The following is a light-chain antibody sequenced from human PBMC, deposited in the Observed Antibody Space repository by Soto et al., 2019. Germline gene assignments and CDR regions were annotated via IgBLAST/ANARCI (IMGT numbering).Light chain of an antibody. CDR2: DNN. Sequence: QSVLTQPPSVSAAPGQKVTISFSGSSSNIGNNYVYWYQQLPGTAPKLLIYDNNKRPSGIPDRFSGSKSGTSATLGITGLQTGDEADYYCGTWDSSLSAAVFGGGTQLTVL. CDR1: SSNIGNNY. J-gene: IGLJ7*01. V-gene: IGLV1-51*01. CDR3: GTWDSSLSAAV.